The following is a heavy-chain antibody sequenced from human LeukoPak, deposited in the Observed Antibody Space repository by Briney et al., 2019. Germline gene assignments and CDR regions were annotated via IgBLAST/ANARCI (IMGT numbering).Heavy chain of an antibody. CDR3: TTFTWAANDY. V-gene: IGHV3-15*01. CDR1: GFTFTDAW. Sequence: GGSLRLSCAASGFTFTDAWMNWVRQAPGKGLEWVGRIRSKTDGGTADYAAPVKGRFTISRDDSKNTLYLQIHSLKIEDTAVYYCTTFTWAANDYWGQGTLVTVSS. CDR2: IRSKTDGGTA. D-gene: IGHD1-26*01. J-gene: IGHJ4*02.